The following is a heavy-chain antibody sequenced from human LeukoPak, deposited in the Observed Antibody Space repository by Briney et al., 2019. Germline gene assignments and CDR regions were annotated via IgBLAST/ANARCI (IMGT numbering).Heavy chain of an antibody. CDR3: ARGGLQVTAAAGNSPLHYYYYYMDV. V-gene: IGHV4-59*01. CDR2: IYYSGST. J-gene: IGHJ6*03. Sequence: ETLSLTCSVSSGSNNKFYWSWIRQPPGKGLEWIGYIYYSGSTNYNPSLQSRVTISVDTSKNQFSLKLSSVTAADTAVYYCARGGLQVTAAAGNSPLHYYYYYMDVWGKGTTVTVSS. CDR1: SGSNNKFY. D-gene: IGHD6-13*01.